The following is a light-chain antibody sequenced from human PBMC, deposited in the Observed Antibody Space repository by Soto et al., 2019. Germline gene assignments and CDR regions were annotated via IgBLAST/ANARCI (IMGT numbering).Light chain of an antibody. V-gene: IGKV1-39*01. CDR3: QQSYSTPPT. CDR1: QSISSY. Sequence: DIQMTQSPSSLSASVGDRVTITCRASQSISSYLNWYQQKPGKAPKLLIYAASSLQSGVPSRFSGSGSGTDFNITISSMQPEDFATYYCQQSYSTPPTFGQGTRLEIK. J-gene: IGKJ5*01. CDR2: AAS.